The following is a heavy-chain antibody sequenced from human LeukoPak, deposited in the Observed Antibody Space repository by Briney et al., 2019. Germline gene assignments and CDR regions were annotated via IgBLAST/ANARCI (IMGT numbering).Heavy chain of an antibody. Sequence: GGSLRLSCAASGFTFSNFAMHWVRQAPGKGLEWVAVISYDGSDKYYADSVKGRFTISRDSSENTLNLQMNSLRAEDTAVYYCARGGLRYFDWAAQGFDFWGQGTLVTVSS. CDR1: GFTFSNFA. J-gene: IGHJ4*02. D-gene: IGHD3-9*01. CDR2: ISYDGSDK. V-gene: IGHV3-30-3*01. CDR3: ARGGLRYFDWAAQGFDF.